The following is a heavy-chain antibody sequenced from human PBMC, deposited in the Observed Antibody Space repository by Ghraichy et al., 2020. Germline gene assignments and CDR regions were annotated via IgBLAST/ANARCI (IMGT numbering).Heavy chain of an antibody. J-gene: IGHJ4*02. V-gene: IGHV3-23*01. CDR1: GFTFKDFV. D-gene: IGHD4-23*01. CDR3: AKDGRLVETFQEYFDH. Sequence: GGSLRLSCAASGFTFKDFVMDWVRQAPGKGLEWVAAVSAIGDRTYYADSVKGRFTISRDNFKNTIYLQMKSLRADDTAVYYCAKDGRLVETFQEYFDHWGKGALVIVSP. CDR2: VSAIGDRT.